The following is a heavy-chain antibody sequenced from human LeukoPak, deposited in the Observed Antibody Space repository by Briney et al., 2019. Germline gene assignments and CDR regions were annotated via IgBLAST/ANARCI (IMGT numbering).Heavy chain of an antibody. CDR2: IIPILGIA. CDR3: AGESGSYYVLDY. V-gene: IGHV1-69*04. D-gene: IGHD1-26*01. CDR1: GGTFSSYA. J-gene: IGHJ4*02. Sequence: ASVKVSCKASGGTFSSYAISWVRQAPGQGLEWMGRIIPILGIANYAQKFQGRVTITADKSTSTAYMELSSLRSEDTAVYYCAGESGSYYVLDYWGQGTLVTVSS.